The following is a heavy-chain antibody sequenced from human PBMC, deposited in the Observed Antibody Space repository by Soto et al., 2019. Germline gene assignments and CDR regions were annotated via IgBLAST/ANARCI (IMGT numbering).Heavy chain of an antibody. D-gene: IGHD3-10*01. J-gene: IGHJ6*02. Sequence: PSETLSLTCAVYGGSFSGYYWSWIRQPPGKGLEWIGEINHSGSTNCNPSLKSRVTISVDTSKNQFSLKLSSVTAADTAVYYCARNYGSGSGNYYYYGMDVWGQGTTVTVSS. CDR3: ARNYGSGSGNYYYYGMDV. V-gene: IGHV4-34*01. CDR2: INHSGST. CDR1: GGSFSGYY.